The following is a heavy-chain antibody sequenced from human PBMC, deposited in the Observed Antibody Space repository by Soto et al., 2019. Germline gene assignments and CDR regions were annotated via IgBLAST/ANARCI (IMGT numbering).Heavy chain of an antibody. J-gene: IGHJ6*02. CDR2: IYPGDSDT. V-gene: IGHV5-51*01. CDR3: ARIQNTVTKFHYYYYAMDV. D-gene: IGHD4-4*01. Sequence: GESLKIPCKGSGYSFTSYWIGWVRQMPGKGLEWMGIIYPGDSDTRYSPSFQGQVTISADKSISTAYLQWSSLKASDTAMYYCARIQNTVTKFHYYYYAMDVWGQGTTVTVSS. CDR1: GYSFTSYW.